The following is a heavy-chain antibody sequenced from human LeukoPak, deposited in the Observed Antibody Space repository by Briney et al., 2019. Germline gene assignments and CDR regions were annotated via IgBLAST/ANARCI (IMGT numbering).Heavy chain of an antibody. CDR1: GGSISSFY. J-gene: IGHJ4*02. CDR3: ATVASGWYPDY. D-gene: IGHD6-19*01. V-gene: IGHV4-59*01. CDR2: IDSSGIT. Sequence: SETLSLTCTVSGGSISSFYYTWLRQPPGKGLEWIGYIDSSGITNYNSSLTSRVTISLDTSQNQFSLTLNSVTAADTAVYYCATVASGWYPDYWGQGALVTVAS.